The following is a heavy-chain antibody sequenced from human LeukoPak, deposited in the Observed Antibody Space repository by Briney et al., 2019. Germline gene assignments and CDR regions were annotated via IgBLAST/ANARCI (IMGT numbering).Heavy chain of an antibody. CDR1: GGSISSYY. Sequence: SETLSLTCTVSGGSISSYYWSWIRQPAGKGLEWIGRIYTSGSTNYNPSLKSRVTMSVDTSKNQFSLKLSSVTAADTAVYYCARDFGPRRSGSYYKGAALDYWGRGTLATVSS. J-gene: IGHJ4*02. CDR2: IYTSGST. CDR3: ARDFGPRRSGSYYKGAALDY. V-gene: IGHV4-4*07. D-gene: IGHD3-10*01.